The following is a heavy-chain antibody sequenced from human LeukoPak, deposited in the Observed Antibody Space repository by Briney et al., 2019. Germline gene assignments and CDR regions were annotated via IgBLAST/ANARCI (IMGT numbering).Heavy chain of an antibody. Sequence: QPGGSLRLSCAASGFTFSSYSMNWVRQAPGKGLEWVSAISGGGGSTYYADSVKGRFTISRDNSKNTLYLQMNSLRAEDTAVYYCASSMVRGVISLGYYYYGMDVWGQGTTVTVSS. CDR3: ASSMVRGVISLGYYYYGMDV. V-gene: IGHV3-23*01. J-gene: IGHJ6*02. CDR1: GFTFSSYS. D-gene: IGHD3-10*01. CDR2: ISGGGGST.